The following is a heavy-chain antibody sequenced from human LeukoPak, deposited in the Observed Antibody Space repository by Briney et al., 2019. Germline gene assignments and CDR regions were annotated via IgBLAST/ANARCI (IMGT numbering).Heavy chain of an antibody. D-gene: IGHD4-23*01. CDR3: ARQAGGNSGPFDY. V-gene: IGHV4-59*08. CDR1: GGSISSHY. J-gene: IGHJ4*02. CDR2: IYYSGST. Sequence: PSATLSLTCTVSGGSISSHYWSWIRQPPGKGLEWIGYIYYSGSTNYNPSLKSRVTISVDTSKNQFSLKLSSVTAADTAVYYCARQAGGNSGPFDYWGQGTVVTVSS.